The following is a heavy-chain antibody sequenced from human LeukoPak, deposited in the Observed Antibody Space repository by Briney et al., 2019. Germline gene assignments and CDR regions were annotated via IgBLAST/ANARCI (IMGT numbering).Heavy chain of an antibody. CDR3: AKSNCGGDCSIGY. D-gene: IGHD2-21*02. CDR2: ISYDGSNK. CDR1: GFTFSSYG. J-gene: IGHJ4*02. Sequence: PGGSLRLSCAASGFTFSSYGMHWVRQAPGKGLEWVAVISYDGSNKYYADSVKGRFTISRDNSKNTLYLQMNSLRAEDTAVYYCAKSNCGGDCSIGYWGQGTLVTVSS. V-gene: IGHV3-30*18.